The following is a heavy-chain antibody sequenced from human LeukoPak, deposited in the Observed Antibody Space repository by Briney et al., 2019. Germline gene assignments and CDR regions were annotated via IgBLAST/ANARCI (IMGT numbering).Heavy chain of an antibody. D-gene: IGHD6-19*01. CDR2: IGGSGDKT. J-gene: IGHJ4*02. V-gene: IGHV3-23*01. CDR3: VRRGDASSGWGDHDF. Sequence: GGSLRLSCAASGCTFNRNAISWVRQAPGKGLEWVSTIGGSGDKTFYADSVKGRFTISRDNPKNMVHLQMNSLTGEDTALYYCVRRGDASSGWGDHDFWGQGALVNVSS. CDR1: GCTFNRNA.